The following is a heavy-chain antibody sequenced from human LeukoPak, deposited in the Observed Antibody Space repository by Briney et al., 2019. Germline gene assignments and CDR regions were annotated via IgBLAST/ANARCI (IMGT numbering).Heavy chain of an antibody. J-gene: IGHJ6*03. CDR2: INSDGSST. D-gene: IGHD3-10*01. Sequence: GGSLRLSCAASGFTFSSYWMHWVRQAPGKGLVWVSRINSDGSSTSYADSVKGRFTISRDNAKNTLYLQMNSLRAEDTAVYYCARVVLWFGESDYYMDVWGKGTTVTVSS. V-gene: IGHV3-74*01. CDR1: GFTFSSYW. CDR3: ARVVLWFGESDYYMDV.